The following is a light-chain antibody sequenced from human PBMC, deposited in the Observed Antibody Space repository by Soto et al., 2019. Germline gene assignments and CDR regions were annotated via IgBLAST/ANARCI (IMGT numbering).Light chain of an antibody. J-gene: IGKJ5*01. Sequence: VTQSPSTLSLSPGGRATLSCMASQSVSRYLAWYQQKPGQAPRLLIYDTSTRATGIPARFSGSGPGTEFTLTISSLQSEDFAVYYCQQYNNWPPITVGQGTRLAIK. CDR3: QQYNNWPPIT. V-gene: IGKV3-15*01. CDR2: DTS. CDR1: QSVSRY.